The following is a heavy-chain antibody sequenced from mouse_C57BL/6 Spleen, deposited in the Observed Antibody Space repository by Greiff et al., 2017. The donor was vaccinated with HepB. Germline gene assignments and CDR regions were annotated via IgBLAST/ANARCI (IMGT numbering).Heavy chain of an antibody. Sequence: QVQLQQSGAELVRPGASVKLSCKASGYTFTDYYINWVKQRPGQGLEWIARIYPGSGNTHYNEKFKGKATLTAEKSSSTAYMQLSSLTSEDSAVYFCARAYDYETGGFDYWGQGTTLTVSS. J-gene: IGHJ2*01. D-gene: IGHD2-4*01. V-gene: IGHV1-76*01. CDR1: GYTFTDYY. CDR2: IYPGSGNT. CDR3: ARAYDYETGGFDY.